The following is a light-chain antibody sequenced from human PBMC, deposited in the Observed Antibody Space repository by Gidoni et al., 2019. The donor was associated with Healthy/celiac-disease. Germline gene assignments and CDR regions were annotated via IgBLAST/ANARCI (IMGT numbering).Light chain of an antibody. V-gene: IGLV1-47*01. CDR3: AAWDDSLSGLYV. J-gene: IGLJ1*01. CDR1: STNIGSNY. CDR2: RNN. Sequence: QSVLTQPPSASGTPGQRVTSSRSGSSTNIGSNYVNWYQQLPGTAPKLLIYRNNQRPSGVPGRFSGSKSGTSASLAISGLRSEYEADYYCAAWDDSLSGLYVFGTWTKVTVL.